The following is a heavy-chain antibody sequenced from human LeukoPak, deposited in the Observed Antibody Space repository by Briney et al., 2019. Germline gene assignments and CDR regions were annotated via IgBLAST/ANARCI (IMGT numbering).Heavy chain of an antibody. Sequence: GGSLRLSCTASGFPFSDYSMNWVRRAPGKGLEWISYIGISSGNTKYADSVKGRFTISADNARNSLYLQMNSLRVEDTAVYYCARDHNYAFDNWGQGTLVSVSS. D-gene: IGHD1-1*01. CDR1: GFPFSDYS. V-gene: IGHV3-48*04. J-gene: IGHJ4*02. CDR2: IGISSGNT. CDR3: ARDHNYAFDN.